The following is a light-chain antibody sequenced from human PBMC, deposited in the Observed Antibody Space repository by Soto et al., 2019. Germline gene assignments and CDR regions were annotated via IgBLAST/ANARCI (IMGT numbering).Light chain of an antibody. V-gene: IGLV2-14*03. CDR3: SSYSRNNTRV. Sequence: QSALTQPASVSGSPGQSITVSCTGTSSDVGDYDYVSWYQQHPGKAPKLIIYDVSDRPSGVSDRFSGSKFGITASLTISGLQAEDEADYYFSSYSRNNTRVFGSGTKLTVL. CDR2: DVS. J-gene: IGLJ1*01. CDR1: SSDVGDYDY.